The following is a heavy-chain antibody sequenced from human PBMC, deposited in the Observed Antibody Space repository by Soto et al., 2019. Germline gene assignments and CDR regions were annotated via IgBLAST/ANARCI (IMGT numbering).Heavy chain of an antibody. CDR2: ISTDSSRA. Sequence: PGGSLRLSCAASGFTFNTFEVSWVRQAPGRGLEWVSFISTDSSRAYYADAVKGRFTISRDNSKHTLYLQMNSLTAEDTAVYACVKGGWLDFWGQGTLVTVAS. CDR3: VKGGWLDF. J-gene: IGHJ5*01. D-gene: IGHD3-16*01. V-gene: IGHV3-23*01. CDR1: GFTFNTFE.